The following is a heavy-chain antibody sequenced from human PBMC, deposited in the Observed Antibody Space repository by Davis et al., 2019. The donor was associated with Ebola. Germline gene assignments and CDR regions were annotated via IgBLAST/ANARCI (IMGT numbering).Heavy chain of an antibody. CDR3: ARGVYCSGGTCAPHHWFDP. CDR1: GFTFSTYT. Sequence: PGGSLRLSCAASGFTFSTYTMNWVRQAPGKGLEWVSSISSSSDYIYYADSVKGRFTISRDNAKNSLYLQMNSLRAEDTAVYYCARGVYCSGGTCAPHHWFDPWGQGAPVTVSS. J-gene: IGHJ5*02. V-gene: IGHV3-21*01. CDR2: ISSSSDYI. D-gene: IGHD2-15*01.